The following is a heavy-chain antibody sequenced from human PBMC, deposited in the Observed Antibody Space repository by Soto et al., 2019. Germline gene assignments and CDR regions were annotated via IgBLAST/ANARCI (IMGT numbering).Heavy chain of an antibody. D-gene: IGHD2-15*01. CDR3: ARLTVVVAAMYFQH. CDR2: IKQDGSEK. V-gene: IGHV3-7*01. Sequence: EVQLVESGGGLVQPGGSLRLSCAASGFTFSSYWMSWVRQAPGKGLEWVANIKQDGSEKYYVDSVKGRFTISRDNAKISLYLQMNSLRAEDTAVYYCARLTVVVAAMYFQHWGQGTLVTVSS. J-gene: IGHJ1*01. CDR1: GFTFSSYW.